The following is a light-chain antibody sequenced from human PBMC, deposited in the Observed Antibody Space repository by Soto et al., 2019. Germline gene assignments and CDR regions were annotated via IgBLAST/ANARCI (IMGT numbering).Light chain of an antibody. CDR2: TGS. J-gene: IGKJ2*01. CDR3: LQSVQTPHT. CDR1: QSLLHRDGFNY. Sequence: DIVMTQSPLSLPVTPGEPASISCRSSQSLLHRDGFNYLDWYLQKPGQSPQRLIHTGSDRASGVPDRFSGSGSGTDFTLDISRVEAEDVGVYYCLQSVQTPHTFGQGTKLEIK. V-gene: IGKV2-28*01.